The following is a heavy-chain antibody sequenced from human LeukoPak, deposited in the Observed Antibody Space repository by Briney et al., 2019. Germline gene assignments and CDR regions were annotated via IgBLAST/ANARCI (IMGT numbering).Heavy chain of an antibody. D-gene: IGHD3-16*02. CDR2: ISGGGGST. Sequence: GGSLRLSCAASGFTFSIYGMSWVRQAPGKGLEWVSGISGGGGSTYYADSVKGRFTISRDNSKNTLYLQMNSLRAEDTAVYYCAKDPYDYVWGSYRPTYFDYWGQGTLVTVSS. CDR3: AKDPYDYVWGSYRPTYFDY. CDR1: GFTFSIYG. J-gene: IGHJ4*02. V-gene: IGHV3-23*01.